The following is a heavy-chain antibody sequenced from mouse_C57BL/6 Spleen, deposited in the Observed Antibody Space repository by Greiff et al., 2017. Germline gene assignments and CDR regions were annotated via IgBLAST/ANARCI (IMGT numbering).Heavy chain of an antibody. CDR3: AFHYYGSSYWFAY. CDR1: GFNIKNTY. CDR2: IDPANGNT. V-gene: IGHV14-3*01. Sequence: EVQLQQSVAELVRPGASVKLSCTASGFNIKNTYMHWVKQRPEQGLEWIGRIDPANGNTKYAPKFQGKATITADTSSNTAYLQLSSLTSEDTAIYYCAFHYYGSSYWFAYWCQGTLVTVSA. D-gene: IGHD1-1*01. J-gene: IGHJ3*01.